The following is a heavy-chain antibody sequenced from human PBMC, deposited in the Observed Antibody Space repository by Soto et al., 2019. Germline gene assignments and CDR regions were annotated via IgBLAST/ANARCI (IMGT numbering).Heavy chain of an antibody. CDR1: GYTFTGYY. J-gene: IGHJ6*03. CDR2: INPNSGGT. D-gene: IGHD1-26*01. CDR3: ARGSVWEYYYMDV. V-gene: IGHV1-2*04. Sequence: GASVKVSCQASGYTFTGYYMHWVRQAPGQGLEWMGWINPNSGGTNYAQKFQGWVTMTRDTSISTAYMELSRLRSDDTAVYYCARGSVWEYYYMDVWGKGTTVTVSS.